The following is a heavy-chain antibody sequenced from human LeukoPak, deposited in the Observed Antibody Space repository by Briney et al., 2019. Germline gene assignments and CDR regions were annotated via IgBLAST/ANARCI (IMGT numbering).Heavy chain of an antibody. CDR1: GFTFSSYS. D-gene: IGHD2-15*01. Sequence: PGGSLRLSCAASGFTFSSYSMNWVRQAPGKGPEWVSCISSSNNDIYYADSVKGRFTISRDNAKNSLYLQMNSLRDEDTAVYYCARSRIYFDYWGQGTLVTVSS. CDR3: ARSRIYFDY. V-gene: IGHV3-48*02. CDR2: ISSSNNDI. J-gene: IGHJ4*02.